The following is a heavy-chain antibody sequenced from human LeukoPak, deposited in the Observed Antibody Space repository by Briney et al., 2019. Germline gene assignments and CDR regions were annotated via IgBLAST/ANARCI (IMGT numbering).Heavy chain of an antibody. Sequence: GGSLRLSCAASGFTVSNYGMHWVRQAPGKGLEWVAVIVSDGSNKYYADSVKGRFTISRDNSKNTLFLQMNSLGAEDTAVYYCARDRDYDSSGFYFYFDFWGQGTLVTVSS. V-gene: IGHV3-33*01. CDR2: IVSDGSNK. J-gene: IGHJ4*02. CDR1: GFTVSNYG. CDR3: ARDRDYDSSGFYFYFDF. D-gene: IGHD3-22*01.